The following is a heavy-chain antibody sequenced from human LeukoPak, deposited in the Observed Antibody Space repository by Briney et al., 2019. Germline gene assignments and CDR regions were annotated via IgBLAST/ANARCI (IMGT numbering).Heavy chain of an antibody. D-gene: IGHD1-1*01. CDR2: IYYSGST. Sequence: PSETLSLTCTVSGGSIGSYYWSWIREPPGKGMEWIGYIYYSGSTNYNPSLKSRVTISVDTSKNQFSLKLSSVTAADTAVYYCSVYNWNDNWFDPWGQGTLVTVSS. V-gene: IGHV4-59*01. J-gene: IGHJ5*02. CDR1: GGSIGSYY. CDR3: SVYNWNDNWFDP.